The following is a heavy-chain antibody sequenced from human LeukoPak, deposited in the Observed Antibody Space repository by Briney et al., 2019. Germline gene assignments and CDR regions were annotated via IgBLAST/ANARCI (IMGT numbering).Heavy chain of an antibody. CDR2: ISGSGGST. CDR1: AFTFSSYA. CDR3: AKDGSYFDY. V-gene: IGHV3-23*01. J-gene: IGHJ4*02. Sequence: GGSLRLYCAASAFTFSSYAMSWLRHAQGKGLEWVSAISGSGGSTYYAYSVKGRFTISRDNSKNTLYLQMNSLRAEDTAVYYCAKDGSYFDYWGQGTLVTVSS.